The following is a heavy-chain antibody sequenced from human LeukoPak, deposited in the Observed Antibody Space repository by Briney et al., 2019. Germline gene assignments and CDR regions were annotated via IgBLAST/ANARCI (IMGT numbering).Heavy chain of an antibody. CDR3: AGGGSGTTFSY. Sequence: SVKVSCKASGGTFSSYAISWVRQAPGQGLEWMGGIIPIFGTANYAQKFQGRVTITTDEFTSTAYMELSSLRSEDTAVYYCAGGGSGTTFSYWGQGTLVTVSS. CDR2: IIPIFGTA. D-gene: IGHD1-7*01. CDR1: GGTFSSYA. V-gene: IGHV1-69*05. J-gene: IGHJ4*02.